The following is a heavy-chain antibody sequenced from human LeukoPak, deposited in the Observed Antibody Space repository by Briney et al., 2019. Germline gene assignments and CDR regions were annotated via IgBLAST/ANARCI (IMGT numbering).Heavy chain of an antibody. D-gene: IGHD2-2*01. J-gene: IGHJ6*02. CDR3: ARDICISTSCSYGMDV. V-gene: IGHV3-48*02. CDR1: GFTVSSNY. Sequence: PGGSLRLSCAASGFTVSSNYMSWVRQAPGKGLEWVAYISSVSRTIYYADSVKGRFTISRDNAQNSLYLQMSSLRDEDTAVYYCARDICISTSCSYGMDVWGQGTTVTVSS. CDR2: ISSVSRTI.